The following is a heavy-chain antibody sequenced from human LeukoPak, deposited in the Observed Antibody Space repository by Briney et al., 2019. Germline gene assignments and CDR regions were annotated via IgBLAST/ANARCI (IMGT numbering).Heavy chain of an antibody. D-gene: IGHD3-16*01. CDR3: ARKKLITDAFDI. CDR2: ISSSGSTI. J-gene: IGHJ3*02. CDR1: GFTFSSYE. Sequence: GGSLRLSCAASGFTFSSYEMNWVRQAPGKGLEWVSYISSSGSTIYYADSVKGRFTISRDNAKNSLYLQMNSLRAEDTAVYYCARKKLITDAFDIWGQGTMVTVSS. V-gene: IGHV3-48*03.